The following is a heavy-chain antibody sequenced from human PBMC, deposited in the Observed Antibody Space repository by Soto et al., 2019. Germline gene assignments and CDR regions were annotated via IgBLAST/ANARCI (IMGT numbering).Heavy chain of an antibody. V-gene: IGHV1-3*01. Sequence: ASVKVSCKTSGYSSTHYGIGWVRQAPGQRLEWMGWINAGNGNTKYSQKFQGRVTITRDTSASTAYMELSSLRSEDTAVYYCARVIGGLYYFDYWGQGTLVTVSS. D-gene: IGHD3-16*01. CDR1: GYSSTHYG. CDR2: INAGNGNT. CDR3: ARVIGGLYYFDY. J-gene: IGHJ4*02.